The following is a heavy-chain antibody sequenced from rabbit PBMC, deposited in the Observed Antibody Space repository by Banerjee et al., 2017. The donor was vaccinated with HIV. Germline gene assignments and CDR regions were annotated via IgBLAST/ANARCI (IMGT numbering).Heavy chain of an antibody. D-gene: IGHD6-1*01. CDR2: INTSSGNT. V-gene: IGHV1S40*01. J-gene: IGHJ3*01. Sequence: QSLEESGGDLVKPGASLTLTCTASGFDFSSNAMCWVRQAPGKGLEWIACINTSSGNTVYASWAKGRFTISKTSSTTVTLQMTSLTAADTATYFCARGYGGYGWTTRLALWAQGPSSPS. CDR1: GFDFSSNA. CDR3: ARGYGGYGWTTRLAL.